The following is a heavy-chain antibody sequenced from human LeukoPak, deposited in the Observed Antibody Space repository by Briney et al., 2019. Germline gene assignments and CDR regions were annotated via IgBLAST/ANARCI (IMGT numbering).Heavy chain of an antibody. J-gene: IGHJ5*02. CDR3: ASLDGFWSGSDWFDP. D-gene: IGHD3-3*01. CDR1: GGSFSGYY. V-gene: IGHV4-34*01. Sequence: SETLSLTCAVYGGSFSGYYWSWIRQPPGKGLEWIGEINHSGSTNYNPSLKSRVTISVDTSKNQFSLKLSSVTAADTAVYYCASLDGFWSGSDWFDPWGQGTLVTVSS. CDR2: INHSGST.